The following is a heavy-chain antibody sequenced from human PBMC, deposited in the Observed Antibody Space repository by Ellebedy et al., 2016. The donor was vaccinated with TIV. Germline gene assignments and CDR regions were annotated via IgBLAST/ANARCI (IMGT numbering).Heavy chain of an antibody. CDR3: AGGRLELIGYYYYYGMDV. V-gene: IGHV1-3*01. D-gene: IGHD1-7*01. CDR1: GGTFSSYA. CDR2: INAGNGNT. J-gene: IGHJ6*02. Sequence: ASVKVSCXASGGTFSSYAISWVRQAPGQRLEWMGWINAGNGNTKYSQKFQGRVTITRDTSASTAYMELSSLRSEDTAVYYCAGGRLELIGYYYYYGMDVWGQGTTVTVSS.